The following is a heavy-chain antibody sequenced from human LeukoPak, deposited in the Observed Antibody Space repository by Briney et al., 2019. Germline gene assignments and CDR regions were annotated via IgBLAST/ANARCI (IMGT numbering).Heavy chain of an antibody. V-gene: IGHV1-2*02. CDR3: ARGKMNGDDFDY. CDR1: GYTFTGYY. J-gene: IGHJ4*02. Sequence: ASVKVSCKSSGYTFTGYYIHWVRQPPGQGLEWMGWINPNSGTNYAQKFQGGVTMTGDTSISTAYMELSKLRSDDTAVYYCARGKMNGDDFDYWGQGTLVTVSS. CDR2: INPNSGT. D-gene: IGHD4-17*01.